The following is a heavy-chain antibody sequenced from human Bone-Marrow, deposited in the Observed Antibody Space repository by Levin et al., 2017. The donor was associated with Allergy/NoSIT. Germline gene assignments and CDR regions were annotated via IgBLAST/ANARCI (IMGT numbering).Heavy chain of an antibody. J-gene: IGHJ6*02. Sequence: SETLSLTCAVYGGSFSGYYWSWIRQPPGKGLEWIGEINHSGSTNYNPSLKSRVTISVDTSKNQFSLKLSSVTAADTAVYYCARGFSPYDIVVVPASPRKIYYYDGMDVWGQGTTVTVSS. CDR3: ARGFSPYDIVVVPASPRKIYYYDGMDV. V-gene: IGHV4-34*01. CDR2: INHSGST. D-gene: IGHD2-2*01. CDR1: GGSFSGYY.